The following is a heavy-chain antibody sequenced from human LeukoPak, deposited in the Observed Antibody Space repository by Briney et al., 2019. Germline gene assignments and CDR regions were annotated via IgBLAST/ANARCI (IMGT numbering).Heavy chain of an antibody. CDR1: GYSISSGNY. D-gene: IGHD6-13*01. Sequence: SETLSLTCAVSGYSISSGNYWGWIRQLPERGLEWIGTIHHTGNTYYNPSLKSRVTILDDTSKNQFSLRLSSVTAADTAVYYCARRLGVAASAYDYWGQGAVVTVSS. CDR2: IHHTGNT. CDR3: ARRLGVAASAYDY. V-gene: IGHV4-38-2*01. J-gene: IGHJ4*02.